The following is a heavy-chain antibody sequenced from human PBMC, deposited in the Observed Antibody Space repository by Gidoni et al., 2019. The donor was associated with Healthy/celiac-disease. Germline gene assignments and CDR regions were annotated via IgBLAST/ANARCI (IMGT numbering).Heavy chain of an antibody. Sequence: QVQLQESGPGLVKPSQTLSLTCTVSGGSISSGDYYWSWIRQPPGKGLEWIGYIYYSGSTYYNPSLKSRVTISVDTSKNQFSLKLSSVTAADTAVYYCAREYCSSTSCYALNWFDPWGQGTLVTVSS. CDR2: IYYSGST. CDR3: AREYCSSTSCYALNWFDP. D-gene: IGHD2-2*01. J-gene: IGHJ5*02. V-gene: IGHV4-30-4*08. CDR1: GGSISSGDYY.